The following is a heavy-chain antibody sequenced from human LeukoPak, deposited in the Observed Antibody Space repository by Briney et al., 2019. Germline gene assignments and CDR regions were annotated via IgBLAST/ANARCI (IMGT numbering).Heavy chain of an antibody. Sequence: GASVKVSCKASGYTFTGYYMHWVRQAPGQGLEWMGWINPNSGGTNYAQKFQGRVTMTRDTSISTAYMELSRLRSGDTAVYYCARSTGTAIFGVVIIGWFDPWGQGTLVTVSS. V-gene: IGHV1-2*02. CDR2: INPNSGGT. CDR3: ARSTGTAIFGVVIIGWFDP. J-gene: IGHJ5*02. CDR1: GYTFTGYY. D-gene: IGHD3-3*01.